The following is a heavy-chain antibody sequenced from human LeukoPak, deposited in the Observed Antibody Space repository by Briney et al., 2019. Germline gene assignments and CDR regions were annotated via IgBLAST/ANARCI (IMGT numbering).Heavy chain of an antibody. CDR1: GGTFSSYA. CDR3: AVDSSSSYGWFDP. V-gene: IGHV1-69*13. Sequence: SVNVSCKASGGTFSSYAISWVRQAPGQGLEWMGGIIPIFGTANYAQKFQGRVTITADESTSTAYMELSSLRSEDTAVYYCAVDSSSSYGWFDPWGQGTLVTVSS. CDR2: IIPIFGTA. D-gene: IGHD6-6*01. J-gene: IGHJ5*02.